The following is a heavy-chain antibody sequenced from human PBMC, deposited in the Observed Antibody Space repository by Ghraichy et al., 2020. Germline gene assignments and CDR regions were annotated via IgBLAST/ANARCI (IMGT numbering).Heavy chain of an antibody. CDR1: GFTFSSYW. Sequence: GGSLRLSCAASGFTFSSYWMSWVRQAPGKGLEWVANIKQDGSEKYYVDSVKGRFTISRDNAKNSLYLQMNSLRAEDSAVYYCARGLVRSGGRGAFDYWGQGTLVTVSS. V-gene: IGHV3-7*01. J-gene: IGHJ4*02. CDR3: ARGLVRSGGRGAFDY. CDR2: IKQDGSEK. D-gene: IGHD2-15*01.